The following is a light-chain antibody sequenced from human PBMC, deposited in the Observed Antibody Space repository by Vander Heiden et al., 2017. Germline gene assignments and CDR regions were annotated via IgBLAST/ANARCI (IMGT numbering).Light chain of an antibody. CDR2: AAS. V-gene: IGKV1-39*01. CDR1: QSISSY. CDR3: QQGYSNRWT. Sequence: DVQMTQSPSSLSASVGDRVTITCRASQSISSYLNWYQQKPGKAPKVLIYAASSFQSGVPSRFSGSGSGTDFTLTISSLQPEDFAIYYCQQGYSNRWTFGQGTKVEIK. J-gene: IGKJ1*01.